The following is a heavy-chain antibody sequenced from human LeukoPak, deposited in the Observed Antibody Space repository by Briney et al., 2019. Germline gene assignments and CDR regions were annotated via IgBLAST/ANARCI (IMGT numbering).Heavy chain of an antibody. CDR1: GGTLSSYA. CDR3: ARSPGIAAEVRLHFDY. D-gene: IGHD6-13*01. J-gene: IGHJ4*02. Sequence: ASAKVSCKASGGTLSSYATRRVRQAPGQGHEWMGGTLPLFGPANYAQKFQGRVTITADESTSTAYMELSSLRSEDTSVYYCARSPGIAAEVRLHFDYWGQGTLVTVSA. V-gene: IGHV1-69*13. CDR2: TLPLFGPA.